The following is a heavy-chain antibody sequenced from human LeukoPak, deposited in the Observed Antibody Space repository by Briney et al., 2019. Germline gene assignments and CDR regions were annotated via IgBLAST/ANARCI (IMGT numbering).Heavy chain of an antibody. CDR1: GGSISGSIW. D-gene: IGHD1-26*01. Sequence: PTETLSLTCAVSGGSISGSIWWSWVRQPPGKGLEWIGEIYHSGSTNYNPSLKSRLTISVDKSKNQFSLKLNSVTAADTAVYYCARRQAGATIDYWGQGTLVTVSS. J-gene: IGHJ4*02. CDR3: ARRQAGATIDY. V-gene: IGHV4-4*02. CDR2: IYHSGST.